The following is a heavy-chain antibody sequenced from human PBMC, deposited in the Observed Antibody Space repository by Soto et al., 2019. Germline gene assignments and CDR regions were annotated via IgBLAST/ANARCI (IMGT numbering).Heavy chain of an antibody. Sequence: GVSLRLSCAASGVTSSPHAILWVRLAPGKGPEGESAISGSGGSTYYADSVKGRFTISRDNSKNTLYLQMNSLRAEDTAVYYCAKGPGVPAANGESYYYYGMDVWGQGTTVTVSS. CDR3: AKGPGVPAANGESYYYYGMDV. CDR1: GVTSSPHA. CDR2: ISGSGGST. J-gene: IGHJ6*02. D-gene: IGHD2-2*01. V-gene: IGHV3-23*01.